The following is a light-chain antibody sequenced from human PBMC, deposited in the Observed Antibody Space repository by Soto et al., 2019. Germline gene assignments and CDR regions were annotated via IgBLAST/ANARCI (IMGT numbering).Light chain of an antibody. V-gene: IGKV3-20*01. CDR3: QLYGTSPPRYT. CDR1: QSIPSNY. Sequence: DIVLTQSPGTLSLSPGERATLSCRASQSIPSNYLAWYQQKPGQAPRLLIHGASSRATCIPDRFSGSGSGRDFTLTISRLEPEDFAVYYCQLYGTSPPRYTFGLGTKLEIK. CDR2: GAS. J-gene: IGKJ2*01.